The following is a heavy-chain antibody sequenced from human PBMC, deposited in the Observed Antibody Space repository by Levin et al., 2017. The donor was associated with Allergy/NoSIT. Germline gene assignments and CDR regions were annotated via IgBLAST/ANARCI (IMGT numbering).Heavy chain of an antibody. Sequence: GESLKISCAASGFTFSSYSMNWVRQAPGKGLEWVSYISSSSSTIYYADSVKGRFTISRDNAKNSLYLQMNSLRAEDTAVYYCARRGDYYYFDYWGQGTLVTVSS. D-gene: IGHD4-17*01. J-gene: IGHJ4*02. CDR2: ISSSSSTI. CDR1: GFTFSSYS. V-gene: IGHV3-48*01. CDR3: ARRGDYYYFDY.